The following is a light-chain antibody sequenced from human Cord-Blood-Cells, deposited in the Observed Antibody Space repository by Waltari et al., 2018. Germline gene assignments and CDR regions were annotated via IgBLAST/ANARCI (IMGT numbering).Light chain of an antibody. Sequence: EFVLRQSPGTLSLSPGERATLSCRPSQSVSSSYLAWYQQKPGQAPRLLIYGASSRATGIPDRFSGSGSGTDFTLTISRLEPEDFAVYYCQQYGSSPLTFGGGTKVEIK. CDR2: GAS. J-gene: IGKJ4*01. V-gene: IGKV3-20*01. CDR1: QSVSSSY. CDR3: QQYGSSPLT.